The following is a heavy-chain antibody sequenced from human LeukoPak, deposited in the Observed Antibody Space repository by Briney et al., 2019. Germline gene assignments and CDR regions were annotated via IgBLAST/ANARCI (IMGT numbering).Heavy chain of an antibody. D-gene: IGHD6-6*01. J-gene: IGHJ6*03. V-gene: IGHV4-39*01. CDR2: IYYSGST. CDR1: GGSISSSSYY. CDR3: ARHEYLKRISSPYYMDV. Sequence: PSETPSLTCTVSGGSISSSSYYWGWIRQPPGKGLEWIGSIYYSGSTYYNPSLKSRVTISVDTSKNQFSLKLSSVTAADTAVYYCARHEYLKRISSPYYMDVWGKGTTVTVSS.